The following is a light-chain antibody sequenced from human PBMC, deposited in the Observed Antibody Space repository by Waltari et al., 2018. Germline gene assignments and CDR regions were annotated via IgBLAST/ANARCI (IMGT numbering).Light chain of an antibody. J-gene: IGLJ3*02. V-gene: IGLV2-14*01. CDR3: KSYTTKNTWV. Sequence: QSALTQPASVSGSPGQSIPIPCTGTSNDVGGYSYVSWYQQHPGKAPKLMIFEVSKRPSGVSNRFSGSKSDNTASLTISGLQAEDEADYFCKSYTTKNTWVFGGGTKLTVL. CDR2: EVS. CDR1: SNDVGGYSY.